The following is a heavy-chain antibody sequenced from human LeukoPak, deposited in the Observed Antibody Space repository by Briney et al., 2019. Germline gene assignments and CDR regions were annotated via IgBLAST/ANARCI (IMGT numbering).Heavy chain of an antibody. CDR2: ISYDGSNK. J-gene: IGHJ4*02. D-gene: IGHD3-16*02. V-gene: IGHV3-30-3*01. Sequence: GGSLRLSCAASGFTFSNYAMHWVRQAPGKGLEWVAVISYDGSNKYYADSVKGRFTISRDNSKNTLYLQMNSLRDEDTAVYYCARDRSYAFDYWGQGTLVTVSS. CDR1: GFTFSNYA. CDR3: ARDRSYAFDY.